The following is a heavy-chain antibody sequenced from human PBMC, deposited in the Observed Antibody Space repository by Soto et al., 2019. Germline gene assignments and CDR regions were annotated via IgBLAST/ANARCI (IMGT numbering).Heavy chain of an antibody. CDR3: ARDFRTSGDDL. CDR2: IIPILGLA. J-gene: IGHJ2*01. Sequence: QVQLVQSGAEVQKTGSSVKVSCTASGGTFSRYTISWVRQAHGQGLEWMGRIIPILGLANYAQKFQGRVTITADKSTSTAYMELSSLRAEDTAGYYCARDFRTSGDDLWGRGTLVTVSS. CDR1: GGTFSRYT. V-gene: IGHV1-69*08. D-gene: IGHD3-10*01.